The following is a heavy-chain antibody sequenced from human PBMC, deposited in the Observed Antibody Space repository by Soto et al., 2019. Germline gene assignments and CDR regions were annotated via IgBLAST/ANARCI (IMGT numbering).Heavy chain of an antibody. CDR3: ATDTIEHWFDP. CDR2: ISSSSSYI. V-gene: IGHV3-21*01. D-gene: IGHD1-26*01. Sequence: GGSLRLSCAASGFTFSSYSMNWVRQAPGKGLEWVSSISSSSSYIYYVDSVKGRFTISRDNAKNSLYLQMNSLRAEDTAVYYCATDTIEHWFDPWGQGTLVTVSS. J-gene: IGHJ5*02. CDR1: GFTFSSYS.